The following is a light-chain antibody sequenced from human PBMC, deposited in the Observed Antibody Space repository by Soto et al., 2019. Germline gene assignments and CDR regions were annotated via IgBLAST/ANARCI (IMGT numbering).Light chain of an antibody. CDR2: DVS. CDR3: SSYTSGSTRVV. J-gene: IGLJ2*01. Sequence: QSALTQPASVSGSPGQSITISCTGTGSDVGGYNYVSWYQQHPGKAPKVMIYDVSKRPSGISNRFSGSKSVNTASLTISGLQIEDEADYYCSSYTSGSTRVVFGGGTKLTVL. V-gene: IGLV2-14*03. CDR1: GSDVGGYNY.